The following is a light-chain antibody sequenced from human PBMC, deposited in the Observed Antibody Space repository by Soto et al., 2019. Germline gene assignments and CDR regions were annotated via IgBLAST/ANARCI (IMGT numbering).Light chain of an antibody. J-gene: IGKJ3*01. V-gene: IGKV3-15*01. CDR3: QQYDSWPPLFT. Sequence: EIIMTQSPATLSVSPGERATLSCRASQSVSSNLAWYRQRPGQAPSLLIYGTSTRATGIPDRFSGSGSGTEFTLTISSLQSEDFAGYYCQQYDSWPPLFTFGPGTKVDLK. CDR1: QSVSSN. CDR2: GTS.